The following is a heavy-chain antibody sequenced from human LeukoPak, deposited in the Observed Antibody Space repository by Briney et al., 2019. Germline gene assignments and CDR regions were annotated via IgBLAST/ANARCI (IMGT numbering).Heavy chain of an antibody. V-gene: IGHV3-9*03. D-gene: IGHD5-18*01. CDR2: ISWNSRSI. Sequence: GGSLRLSCAASGFTFDDYAMHWVRQAPGKGLEWVSGISWNSRSISYADSVKGRFTISRDNAKNSLYLQMNSLRTEDMALYYCAKANTAMGNWGDFDMWGQGTMVTVSS. CDR1: GFTFDDYA. CDR3: AKANTAMGNWGDFDM. J-gene: IGHJ3*02.